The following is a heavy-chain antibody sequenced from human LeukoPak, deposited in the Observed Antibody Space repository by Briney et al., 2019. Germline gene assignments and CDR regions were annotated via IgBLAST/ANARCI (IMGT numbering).Heavy chain of an antibody. V-gene: IGHV3-23*01. J-gene: IGHJ4*02. D-gene: IGHD4-23*01. CDR1: GFTFSSYD. Sequence: PGGSLRLSCAASGFTFSSYDMSWVRQAPGKGLEWVSVISGSGSTKYYAGSVMGRFTISRDNSNNTLYLQMHSLRSEDTAECYRAKLSALTSTVLTIDWGQGALVTVSS. CDR3: AKLSALTSTVLTID. CDR2: ISGSGSTK.